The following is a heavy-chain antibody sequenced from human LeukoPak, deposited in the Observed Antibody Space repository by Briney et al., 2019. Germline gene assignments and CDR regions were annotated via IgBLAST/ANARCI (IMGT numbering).Heavy chain of an antibody. CDR1: GFTFSDYY. CDR3: ARGGFLVTFGGLVL. V-gene: IGHV3-11*04. J-gene: IGHJ4*02. CDR2: ITSSGSTM. D-gene: IGHD3-16*01. Sequence: KSGGSLRLSCTASGFTFSDYYMSWIRQAPGKGLEWVAYITSSGSTMYYADSVKGRFTISRDNAKNSLYLQMNSLRAEDTAVYYCARGGFLVTFGGLVLWGQENLVSVSS.